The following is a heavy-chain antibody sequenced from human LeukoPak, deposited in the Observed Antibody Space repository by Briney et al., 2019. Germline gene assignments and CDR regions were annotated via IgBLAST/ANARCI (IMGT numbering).Heavy chain of an antibody. D-gene: IGHD3-22*01. CDR2: ISGGGVST. Sequence: GSLRLSCAASGFTFSSYAMTWVRQAPGKGLQWVSAISGGGVSTYYADSVKGRFTISRDNSKNTLYLQMNSLRAEDTAVYYCAKYYYDSSGYYITPPARAPDYWGQGTLVTVSP. V-gene: IGHV3-23*01. CDR1: GFTFSSYA. CDR3: AKYYYDSSGYYITPPARAPDY. J-gene: IGHJ4*02.